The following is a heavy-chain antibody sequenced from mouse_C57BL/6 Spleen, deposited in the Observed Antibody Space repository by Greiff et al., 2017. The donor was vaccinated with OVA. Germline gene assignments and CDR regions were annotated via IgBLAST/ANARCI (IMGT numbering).Heavy chain of an antibody. Sequence: EVKLVESGGGLVKPGGSLKLSCAASGFTFSSYAMSWVRQTPEKRLEWVATISDGGSYTYYPDNVKGRFTISRDNAKNNLYLQMSHLKSEDTAMYYCARDRSNYGGVDYWGQGTTLTVSS. CDR2: ISDGGSYT. CDR1: GFTFSSYA. CDR3: ARDRSNYGGVDY. D-gene: IGHD2-5*01. V-gene: IGHV5-4*01. J-gene: IGHJ2*01.